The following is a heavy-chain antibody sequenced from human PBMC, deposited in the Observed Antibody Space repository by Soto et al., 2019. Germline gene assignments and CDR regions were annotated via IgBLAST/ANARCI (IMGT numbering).Heavy chain of an antibody. D-gene: IGHD2-8*01. V-gene: IGHV3-72*01. CDR3: ARGYCSNGVCYRYIDL. CDR2: TRNKANSYTT. CDR1: GFTFSDHY. J-gene: IGHJ2*01. Sequence: GGSLRLSCAASGFTFSDHYMDWVRQAPGKGLEWVGRTRNKANSYTTEYAASVKGRFTISRDDSKNSLYLQMNSLKTEDTAVYYCARGYCSNGVCYRYIDLWGRGTLVTVSS.